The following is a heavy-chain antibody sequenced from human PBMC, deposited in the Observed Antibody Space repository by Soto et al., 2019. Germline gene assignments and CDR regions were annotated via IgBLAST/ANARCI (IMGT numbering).Heavy chain of an antibody. Sequence: LRLSCAASGFTFSSYAMSWVRQAPGKGLEWVSAISGSGGSTYYADSVKGRFTISRDNSKNTLYLQMNSLRAEDTAVYYCAKDLRAAAGYYYYYYGMDVWGQGTTVTVSS. CDR1: GFTFSSYA. D-gene: IGHD6-13*01. J-gene: IGHJ6*02. V-gene: IGHV3-23*01. CDR3: AKDLRAAAGYYYYYYGMDV. CDR2: ISGSGGST.